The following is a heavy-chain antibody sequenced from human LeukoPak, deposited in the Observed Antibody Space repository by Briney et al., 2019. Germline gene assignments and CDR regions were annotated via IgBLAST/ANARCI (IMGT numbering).Heavy chain of an antibody. CDR3: ARAPGGTRASSGYFDY. Sequence: GGSLRLSCAASGFTVSSNYMSWVRQAPGKGLEWVSVIYSDGRTYYADSVKGRFTISRDNSKNTLYLQMNSLRAEDTAVYYCARAPGGTRASSGYFDYWGQGTLVTVSS. CDR1: GFTVSSNY. V-gene: IGHV3-53*01. CDR2: IYSDGRT. J-gene: IGHJ4*02. D-gene: IGHD3-22*01.